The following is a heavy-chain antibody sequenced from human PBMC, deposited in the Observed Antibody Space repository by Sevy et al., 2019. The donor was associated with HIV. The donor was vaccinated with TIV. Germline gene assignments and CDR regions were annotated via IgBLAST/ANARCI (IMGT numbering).Heavy chain of an antibody. CDR2: IDHSGST. J-gene: IGHJ5*02. D-gene: IGHD2-8*01. CDR3: ARGGGQLCTNGVCSYNWFDP. CDR1: GGSFSGYY. V-gene: IGHV4-34*01. Sequence: ETLSLTCAVYGGSFSGYYWSWIRQPPGKGLEWIGEIDHSGSTNYNPSLKSRVTISVDTSKNQFSLKLSSVTAADTAVYFRARGGGQLCTNGVCSYNWFDPWGQGTLVTVSS.